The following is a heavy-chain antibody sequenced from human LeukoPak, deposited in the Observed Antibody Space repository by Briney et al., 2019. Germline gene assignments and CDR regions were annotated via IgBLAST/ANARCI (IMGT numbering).Heavy chain of an antibody. Sequence: GGSLRLSCAATGLTFTTSAMTRVRQAPGKGLEWVSSISGSGGSSYHADSVKGRFTISRDNSKNTVYLHMNSLRADDTAIYYCASGRGYYEYWGQGTLVTVSS. J-gene: IGHJ4*02. CDR2: ISGSGGSS. CDR1: GLTFTTSA. D-gene: IGHD2-15*01. V-gene: IGHV3-23*01. CDR3: ASGRGYYEY.